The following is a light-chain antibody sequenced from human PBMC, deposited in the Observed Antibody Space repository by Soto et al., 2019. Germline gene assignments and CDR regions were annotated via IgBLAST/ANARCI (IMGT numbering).Light chain of an antibody. CDR3: SSYTSTSTLYV. CDR1: SSDIGFYNS. CDR2: EVS. J-gene: IGLJ1*01. Sequence: QSVLTQPASVSGSPGQSITISCTGTSSDIGFYNSVSWYQQHPGKAPKLMIYEVSNRPSGVSDRSSASKSGNTASLTISGLQAEDEADYYCSSYTSTSTLYVFGTGTKVTVL. V-gene: IGLV2-14*01.